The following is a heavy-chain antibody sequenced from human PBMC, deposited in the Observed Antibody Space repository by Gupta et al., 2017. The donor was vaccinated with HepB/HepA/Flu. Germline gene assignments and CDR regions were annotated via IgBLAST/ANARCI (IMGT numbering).Heavy chain of an antibody. V-gene: IGHV1-3*01. Sequence: GYNFIGYSIHWVRQAPVQSLEWMGWINGGNDKSEDSQKFQVRVIFTRDTSASTDNMELSRLRSEDTDVYFCARVRGEGYYYGLDVWGQGTTVTVSS. J-gene: IGHJ6*02. CDR1: GYNFIGYS. D-gene: IGHD3-10*01. CDR3: ARVRGEGYYYGLDV. CDR2: INGGNDKS.